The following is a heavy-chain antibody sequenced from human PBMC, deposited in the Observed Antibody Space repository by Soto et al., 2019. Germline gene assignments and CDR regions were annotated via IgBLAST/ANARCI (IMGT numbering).Heavy chain of an antibody. D-gene: IGHD2-15*01. CDR1: GYIFTNYW. V-gene: IGHV5-51*01. CDR2: IRPDDSDT. J-gene: IGHJ6*02. CDR3: ARSPVVAAIDYYGMDV. Sequence: GESLKISCKGSGYIFTNYWIGWVRQMPGRGLEWMGIIRPDDSDTKYNPSFQGQVTFSADKSITTAYLLWSSLKASDTAIYYCARSPVVAAIDYYGMDVWGQGTTVTVSS.